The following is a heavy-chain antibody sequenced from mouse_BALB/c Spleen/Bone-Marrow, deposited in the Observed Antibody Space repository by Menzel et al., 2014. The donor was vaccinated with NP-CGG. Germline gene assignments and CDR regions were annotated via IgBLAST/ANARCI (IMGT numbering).Heavy chain of an antibody. CDR3: ASPYGNYDAMDY. V-gene: IGHV1-87*01. Sequence: VQLQQSGAELARPGASVKLSCKASGYTFTSYWMQWVKQRPGQDLEWIGAIYPGDGDTRYTQKFRGKATLTADKSSNTAYMQLSSLTSEDSAVYFCASPYGNYDAMDYGGQGTSVTVSS. CDR2: IYPGDGDT. J-gene: IGHJ4*01. D-gene: IGHD2-1*01. CDR1: GYTFTSYW.